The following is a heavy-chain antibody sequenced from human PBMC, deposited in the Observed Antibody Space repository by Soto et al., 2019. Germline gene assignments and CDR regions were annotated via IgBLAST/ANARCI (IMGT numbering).Heavy chain of an antibody. CDR1: GGTFSSYA. Sequence: QVQLVQSGAEVKKPGSSVKVSCKASGGTFSSYAISWVRQAPGQGLEWMGGIIPIFGTANYAQKFQGRVTITADKSTSTPYMELSSLRSEDTAVYYCALGWGKWLRPDFDYWGQGTLVTVSS. CDR3: ALGWGKWLRPDFDY. V-gene: IGHV1-69*06. D-gene: IGHD5-12*01. J-gene: IGHJ4*02. CDR2: IIPIFGTA.